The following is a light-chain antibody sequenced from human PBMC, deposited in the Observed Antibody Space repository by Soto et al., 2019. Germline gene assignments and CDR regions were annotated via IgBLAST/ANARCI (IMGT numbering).Light chain of an antibody. Sequence: DIQMTQSPSTLSASVGYRFTITCRASQSINRWLAWYQQKPGKAPKLLIYKASTLESGVPSRFSGGGLGTEFSLNITSLQPDDFATYYCQQYSTYPYIFGQGTKVDIK. CDR3: QQYSTYPYI. J-gene: IGKJ2*01. V-gene: IGKV1-5*03. CDR2: KAS. CDR1: QSINRW.